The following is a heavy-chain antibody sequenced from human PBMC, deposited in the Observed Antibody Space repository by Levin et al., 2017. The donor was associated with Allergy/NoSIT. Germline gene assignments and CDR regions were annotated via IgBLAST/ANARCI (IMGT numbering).Heavy chain of an antibody. V-gene: IGHV3-30*18. J-gene: IGHJ3*02. D-gene: IGHD6-19*01. Sequence: RTGGSLRLSCAASGFTFSSYGMHWVRQAPGKGLEWVAVISSDGRKKFYADSVKGRFTISRDNSKNTLDLQMNSLRAEDTAVYYCAKDVYGSGWYPLGSDAFEMWGQGTKVSVSS. CDR1: GFTFSSYG. CDR3: AKDVYGSGWYPLGSDAFEM. CDR2: ISSDGRKK.